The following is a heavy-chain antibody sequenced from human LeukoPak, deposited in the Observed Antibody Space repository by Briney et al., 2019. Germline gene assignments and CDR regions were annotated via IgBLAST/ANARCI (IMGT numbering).Heavy chain of an antibody. J-gene: IGHJ5*02. CDR1: GFTFSSYS. D-gene: IGHD3-9*01. V-gene: IGHV3-48*04. CDR2: ISSSGTNI. Sequence: GGSLRLSRAASGFTFSSYSLNWVRQAPGKGLEWISYISSSGTNIDYADSVKGRFTISRDNGKNSLYLQMNRLRAEDTAVYYCARTAFDWSQVGGNWFDPWGQGTLVTVSP. CDR3: ARTAFDWSQVGGNWFDP.